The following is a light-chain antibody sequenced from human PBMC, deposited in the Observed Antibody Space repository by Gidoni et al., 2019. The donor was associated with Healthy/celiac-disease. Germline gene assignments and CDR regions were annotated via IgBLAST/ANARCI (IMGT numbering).Light chain of an antibody. CDR2: DDS. V-gene: IGLV3-21*04. Sequence: SYVLTQPPSVSVAPGKTARIPCGGNNIGSKSVHWYQQKPGQAPVLVIYDDSDRPSGIPERFSGSNSGNTATLTISRVEAGDEADYYCQVWDSSSDHPYVFGTGTKVTVL. J-gene: IGLJ1*01. CDR3: QVWDSSSDHPYV. CDR1: NIGSKS.